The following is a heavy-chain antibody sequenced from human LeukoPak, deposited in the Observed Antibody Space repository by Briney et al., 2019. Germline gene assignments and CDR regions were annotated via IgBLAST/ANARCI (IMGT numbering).Heavy chain of an antibody. V-gene: IGHV3-23*01. Sequence: GGSLRLSCAASGFTFSSYAMSWVRQAPGKGLEWVSAISGSGGSTYYADSVKGRFTISRDNSKNTLYLQMNSLRAEDTAVYYCAKELGAITYYYDSSGYHPFDYWGQGTLVTLSS. D-gene: IGHD3-22*01. J-gene: IGHJ4*02. CDR1: GFTFSSYA. CDR2: ISGSGGST. CDR3: AKELGAITYYYDSSGYHPFDY.